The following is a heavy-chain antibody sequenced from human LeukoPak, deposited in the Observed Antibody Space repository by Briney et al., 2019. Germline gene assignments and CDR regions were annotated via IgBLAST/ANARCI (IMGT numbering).Heavy chain of an antibody. V-gene: IGHV1-2*02. CDR2: ISPSGGST. CDR3: ARSAHPINYDYVWGRYRWAFDY. D-gene: IGHD3-16*02. J-gene: IGHJ4*02. Sequence: GASVKVSCKASGGTFSSYAISWVRQAPGQGPEWMGVISPSGGSTTYAQKFQGRVTMTRDTSISTAYMELSRLRSDDTAVYYCARSAHPINYDYVWGRYRWAFDYWGQGTLVTVSS. CDR1: GGTFSSYA.